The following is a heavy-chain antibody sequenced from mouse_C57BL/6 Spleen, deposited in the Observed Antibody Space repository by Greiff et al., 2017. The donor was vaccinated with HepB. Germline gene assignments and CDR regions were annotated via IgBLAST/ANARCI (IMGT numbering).Heavy chain of an antibody. J-gene: IGHJ2*01. CDR1: GYSITSGYY. D-gene: IGHD1-1*01. CDR3: ARGEDYYGSTYYFDY. Sequence: ESGPGLVKPSQSLSLTCSVTGYSITSGYYWNWIRQFPGNKLEWMGYISYDGSNNYNPSLKNRISITRDTAKNQFFLKLNSVTTEDTATYYCARGEDYYGSTYYFDYWGQGTTLTVSS. V-gene: IGHV3-6*01. CDR2: ISYDGSN.